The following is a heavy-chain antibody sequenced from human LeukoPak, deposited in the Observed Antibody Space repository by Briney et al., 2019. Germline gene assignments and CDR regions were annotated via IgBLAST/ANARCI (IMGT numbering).Heavy chain of an antibody. CDR2: MNPNSGNT. Sequence: ASVKVSCKASGYTFTSYDINWVRQATGQGLEWMGWMNPNSGNTGYAQKFQGRVTMTRNTSISTAYMELSSLRPEDTAVYYCARVSWYYYYMDVWGKRTTVTVSS. CDR1: GYTFTSYD. V-gene: IGHV1-8*01. J-gene: IGHJ6*03. CDR3: ARVSWYYYYMDV.